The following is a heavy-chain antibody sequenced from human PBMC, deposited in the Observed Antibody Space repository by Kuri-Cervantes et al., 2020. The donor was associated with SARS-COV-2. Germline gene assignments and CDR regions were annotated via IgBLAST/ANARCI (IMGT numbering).Heavy chain of an antibody. J-gene: IGHJ3*02. CDR2: INSDGSGT. D-gene: IGHD1-26*01. V-gene: IGHV3-74*01. CDR1: GFTFRRYW. CDR3: ARGLHLLRAIVGATNAFDI. Sequence: GGSLRLSCAASGFTFRRYWMHWVRQVPGKGLMWIARINSDGSGTIYADSVKGRLTISRDNAKNTLYLQMSSLRVDDTAVYYCARGLHLLRAIVGATNAFDIWGQGTMVTVSS.